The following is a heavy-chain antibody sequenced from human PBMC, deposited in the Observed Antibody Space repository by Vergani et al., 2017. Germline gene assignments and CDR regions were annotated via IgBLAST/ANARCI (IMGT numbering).Heavy chain of an antibody. CDR2: ILGSGTA. CDR1: GASMSSVGYY. CDR3: GRGSRAAGYNGPDS. V-gene: IGHV4-61*02. J-gene: IGHJ4*02. Sequence: QVQLQESGPGLVKPSQTLSLTCTVSGASMSSVGYYWNWIRQSAGKRLEWIGDILGSGTANYNPSFQGRVSMSVATSKNQFSLTLSSVNATETAVYYCGRGSRAAGYNGPDSWGQGTRVTVSS. D-gene: IGHD6-13*01.